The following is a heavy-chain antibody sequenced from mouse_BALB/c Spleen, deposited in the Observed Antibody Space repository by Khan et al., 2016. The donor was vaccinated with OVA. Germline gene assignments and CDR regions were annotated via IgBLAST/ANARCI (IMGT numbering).Heavy chain of an antibody. CDR2: ISPGSGDT. Sequence: QVQLQQSGAELVRPGASVKLSCKASGYSFTDYYINWVKQRTGQGLEWIGEISPGSGDTYYTEKFKGKATLTADKSSSTAYLQLRSLTSEASAVYYCARRNYFGYTFAYWGQGTLVTVSA. CDR1: GYSFTDYY. D-gene: IGHD1-2*01. V-gene: IGHV1-77*01. CDR3: ARRNYFGYTFAY. J-gene: IGHJ3*01.